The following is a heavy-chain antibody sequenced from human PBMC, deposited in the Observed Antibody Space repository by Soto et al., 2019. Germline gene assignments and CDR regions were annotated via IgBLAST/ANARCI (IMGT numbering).Heavy chain of an antibody. V-gene: IGHV4-30-4*01. J-gene: IGHJ3*02. D-gene: IGHD3-22*01. CDR3: ARGSYYYDSSGYYHDAFDT. CDR2: IYYSGST. Sequence: SETLSLTCTVSGGSISSGDYYWSWIRQPPGKGLEWIGYIYYSGSTYYNPSLKSRVTISVDTSKNQFSLKLSSVTAAVTAVYYCARGSYYYDSSGYYHDAFDTWGQGTMVTVSS. CDR1: GGSISSGDYY.